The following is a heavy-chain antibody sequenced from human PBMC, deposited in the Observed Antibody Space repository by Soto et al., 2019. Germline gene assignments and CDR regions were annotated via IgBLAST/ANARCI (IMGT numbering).Heavy chain of an antibody. V-gene: IGHV4-39*01. CDR2: IYYSGST. CDR3: YVVVAATRYNWFDP. D-gene: IGHD2-15*01. CDR1: GGSISSCSYY. Sequence: PSETLSLTCTVSGGSISSCSYYWGWIRQPPGKGLEWIGSIYYSGSTYYNPSLKSRVTISVDTSKNQFSLKLSSVTAADTAVYYCYVVVAATRYNWFDPWGQGTLVTVSS. J-gene: IGHJ5*02.